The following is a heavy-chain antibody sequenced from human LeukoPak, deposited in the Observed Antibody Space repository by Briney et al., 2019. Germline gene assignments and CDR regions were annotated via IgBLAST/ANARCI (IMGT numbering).Heavy chain of an antibody. J-gene: IGHJ6*03. CDR2: IRYDGSNK. V-gene: IGHV3-30*02. CDR1: GFTFSSYG. CDR3: ARDPYSGNYGNDYYYYMDV. Sequence: TGGFLRLSCAASGFTFSSYGMHWVRQAPGKGLEWVAFIRYDGSNKYYADSVKGRFTISRDNSKNTLYLQMDSLGPEDTAVYYCARDPYSGNYGNDYYYYMDVWGKGTTVTISS. D-gene: IGHD1-26*01.